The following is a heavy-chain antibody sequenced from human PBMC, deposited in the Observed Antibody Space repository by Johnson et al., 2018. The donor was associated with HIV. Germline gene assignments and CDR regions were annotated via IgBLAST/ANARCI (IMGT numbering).Heavy chain of an antibody. CDR1: GFTFSIYA. J-gene: IGHJ1*01. V-gene: IGHV3-64*01. CDR2: ISSNGGST. D-gene: IGHD4-17*01. Sequence: EQLVESGGGVVQPGRSLRLSCAASGFTFSIYAMHWVRQAPGKGLEYVSAISSNGGSTYYANSVKGRFTIFRDNAKNSLYIQMSGLREEDTALYYCARHAGGDFTYGLFQHWGRGTLVTVSS. CDR3: ARHAGGDFTYGLFQH.